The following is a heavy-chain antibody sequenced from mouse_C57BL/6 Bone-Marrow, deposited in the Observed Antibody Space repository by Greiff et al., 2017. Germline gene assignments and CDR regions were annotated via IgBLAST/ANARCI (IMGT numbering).Heavy chain of an antibody. CDR1: GYAFSSSW. D-gene: IGHD2-10*02. CDR2: IYPGDGDT. J-gene: IGHJ3*01. V-gene: IGHV1-82*01. CDR3: ARSGYGNWFAY. Sequence: VMLVESGPELVKPGASVKISCKASGYAFSSSWMNWVKQRPGQGLEWIGRIYPGDGDTNYNGKFKGKATLTADKSSSTAYMQLSSLTSEDAAVXFCARSGYGNWFAYWGQGTLVTVSA.